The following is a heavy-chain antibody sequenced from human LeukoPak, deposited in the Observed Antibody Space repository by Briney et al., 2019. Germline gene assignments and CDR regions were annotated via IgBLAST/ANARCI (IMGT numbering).Heavy chain of an antibody. V-gene: IGHV3-66*02. J-gene: IGHJ4*02. CDR1: GFTVSSNY. Sequence: GGSLRLSCAASGFTVSSNYMSWVRQAPGKGLEWVSVIYSGGSTYYADSVKGRFTISRDNSKNTLYLQMDSLRAEDTAVYYCARGWDPQTPYFDYWGQGTLVTVSS. D-gene: IGHD1-26*01. CDR3: ARGWDPQTPYFDY. CDR2: IYSGGST.